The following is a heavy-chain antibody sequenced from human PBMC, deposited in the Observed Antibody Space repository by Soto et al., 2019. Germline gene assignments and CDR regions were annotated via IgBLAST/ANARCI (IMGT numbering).Heavy chain of an antibody. CDR1: GGSISSYY. CDR3: ARGGRRPPDSFFDY. Sequence: PSETLSLTCTVSGGSISSYYWSWIRQPPGKGPEWIGYIYYSGSTNYNPSLKSRVTISVDTSKNQFSLKLSSVTAADTAVYYCARGGRRPPDSFFDYWGQGTLVTVSS. CDR2: IYYSGST. D-gene: IGHD1-26*01. V-gene: IGHV4-59*01. J-gene: IGHJ4*02.